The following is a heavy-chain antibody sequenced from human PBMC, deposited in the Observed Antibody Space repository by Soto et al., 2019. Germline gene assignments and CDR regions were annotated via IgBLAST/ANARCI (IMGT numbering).Heavy chain of an antibody. D-gene: IGHD1-26*01. CDR1: GASIRSYY. CDR3: ARDQNGSPHFDY. J-gene: IGHJ4*02. V-gene: IGHV4-59*01. CDR2: IYYSGST. Sequence: QVQLQESGPGLVKPSETLSLTCTVSGASIRSYYWSWIRQPPGKGLEWIGFIYYSGSTNYNPSLKSRVTISVDTSKNQCALRVSSVTAADTAVYYCARDQNGSPHFDYWGQGTLVTVSS.